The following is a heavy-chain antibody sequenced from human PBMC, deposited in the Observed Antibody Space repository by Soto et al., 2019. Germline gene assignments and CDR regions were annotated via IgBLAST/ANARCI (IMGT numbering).Heavy chain of an antibody. CDR2: INPSGGST. V-gene: IGHV1-46*01. CDR1: GYTFTSYY. D-gene: IGHD6-6*01. CDR3: ATALLLSPIAARQTGHYYYYYGMDV. J-gene: IGHJ6*02. Sequence: GASVKVSCKASGYTFTSYYMHWVRQAPGQGLEWMGIINPSGGSTSYAQKFQGRVTMTRDTSTSTVYMELSSLRSEDTAVYYCATALLLSPIAARQTGHYYYYYGMDVWGQGTTVTSP.